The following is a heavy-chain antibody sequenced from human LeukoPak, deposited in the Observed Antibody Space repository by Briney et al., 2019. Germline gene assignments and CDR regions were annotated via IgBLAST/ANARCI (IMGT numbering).Heavy chain of an antibody. V-gene: IGHV1-46*01. CDR2: TNPSGGST. CDR3: ASCGGDCYWDYYYGMDV. J-gene: IGHJ6*02. CDR1: GYTFTSYY. D-gene: IGHD2-21*02. Sequence: ASVKVSCKASGYTFTSYYMHWVRQAPGQGLEWMGITNPSGGSTSYAQKFQGRVTMTRDTSTSTVYMELSSLRSEDTAVYYCASCGGDCYWDYYYGMDVWGQGTTVTVSS.